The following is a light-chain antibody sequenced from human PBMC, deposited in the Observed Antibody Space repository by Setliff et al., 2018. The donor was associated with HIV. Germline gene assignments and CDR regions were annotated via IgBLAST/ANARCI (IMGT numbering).Light chain of an antibody. CDR1: SSDVGGYKF. Sequence: QSALAQPVSVSGSPGQSITISCTGTSSDVGGYKFVSWYQQHPGKAPKLMIYEVSNRPSGVSDRFSGSKSGSTASLTISGLQAEDEADYYCGSYTSTTSYVFGSGTKSPS. J-gene: IGLJ1*01. CDR3: GSYTSTTSYV. V-gene: IGLV2-14*01. CDR2: EVS.